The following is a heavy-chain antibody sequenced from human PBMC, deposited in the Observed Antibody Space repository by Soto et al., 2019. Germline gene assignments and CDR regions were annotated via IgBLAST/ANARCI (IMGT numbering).Heavy chain of an antibody. Sequence: QVQLVESGGGVVQPGRSLRLSCAASGFTFSSYAMHWVRQAPGKGLEWVAVISYDGSNKYYADSVKGRFTISRDNSKNPLYLQMTSLRAEDTAVYYCARVGFPYCGGDCTGGYFQHWGQGTLVTVSS. CDR2: ISYDGSNK. V-gene: IGHV3-30-3*01. D-gene: IGHD2-21*02. J-gene: IGHJ1*01. CDR1: GFTFSSYA. CDR3: ARVGFPYCGGDCTGGYFQH.